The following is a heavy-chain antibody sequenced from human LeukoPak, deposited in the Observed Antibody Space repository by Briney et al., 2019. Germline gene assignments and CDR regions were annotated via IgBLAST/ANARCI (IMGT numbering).Heavy chain of an antibody. CDR3: ARGNAYYYY. CDR1: GGSISSYTYY. J-gene: IGHJ4*02. CDR2: MYYSGST. Sequence: SETLSLTCTVSGGSISSYTYYWGWIRQPPGKGLEWIGSMYYSGSTYYNPSLKSRVTISVDTSKKQFSLTLSSVTAADTAVYYCARGNAYYYYWGQGTLATVSS. V-gene: IGHV4-39*01.